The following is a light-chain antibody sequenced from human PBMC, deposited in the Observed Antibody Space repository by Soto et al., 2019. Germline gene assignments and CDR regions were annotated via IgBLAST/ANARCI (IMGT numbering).Light chain of an antibody. J-gene: IGLJ2*01. CDR2: DVS. V-gene: IGLV2-14*01. CDR1: SSDVGGYNY. CDR3: SSYTSSTSVV. Sequence: SVLTQPASVSGSPGQSITISCTGTSSDVGGYNYVSWYQQHPGKAPKLMIYDVSNRPSGVSYRFSGSKSGNTASLIISGLQAVDEADYHCSSYTSSTSVVFGGGTKLTVL.